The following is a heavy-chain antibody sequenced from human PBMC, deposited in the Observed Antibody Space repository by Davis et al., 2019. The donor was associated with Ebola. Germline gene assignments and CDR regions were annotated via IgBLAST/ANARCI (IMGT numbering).Heavy chain of an antibody. CDR3: ARDSLRGYSYDGPHFYYYYYGMDV. CDR1: GGSISSYY. CDR2: IYYSGST. J-gene: IGHJ6*02. D-gene: IGHD5-18*01. Sequence: PGGSLRLSCTVSGGSISSYYWSWIRQPPGKGLEWIGYIYYSGSTNYNPSLKSRVTISVDTSKNQFSLKLSSVTAADTAVYYCARDSLRGYSYDGPHFYYYYYGMDVWGQGTTVTVSS. V-gene: IGHV4-59*12.